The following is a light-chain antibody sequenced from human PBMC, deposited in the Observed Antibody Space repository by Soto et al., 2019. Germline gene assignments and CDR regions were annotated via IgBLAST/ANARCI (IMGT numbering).Light chain of an antibody. CDR3: QQLNSYPIT. Sequence: DIQLTQSPSFLSASVGDRVTITCRASQGLSSDLAWYQQKPGKAPKLLIYAASSLQSGVQSSFSGSGSGTEFTLTIGSLQPEDFATYYCQQLNSYPITFGQGTRLEIK. CDR1: QGLSSD. J-gene: IGKJ5*01. V-gene: IGKV1-9*01. CDR2: AAS.